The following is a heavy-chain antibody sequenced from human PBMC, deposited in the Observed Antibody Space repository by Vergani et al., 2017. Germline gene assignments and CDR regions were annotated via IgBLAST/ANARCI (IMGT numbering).Heavy chain of an antibody. Sequence: EVQLLESGGGLVQPGGSLRLSCAASGFKFDSYVMSWVRQAPGKGLEWVSGISGFGSSTYDANSVKGRFTISRDNAENTLYLQINSLRADDTAIYYCAKDARRSNGWYYFVSWGQGSLVTVSS. V-gene: IGHV3-23*01. J-gene: IGHJ4*02. D-gene: IGHD6-19*01. CDR3: AKDARRSNGWYYFVS. CDR1: GFKFDSYV. CDR2: ISGFGSST.